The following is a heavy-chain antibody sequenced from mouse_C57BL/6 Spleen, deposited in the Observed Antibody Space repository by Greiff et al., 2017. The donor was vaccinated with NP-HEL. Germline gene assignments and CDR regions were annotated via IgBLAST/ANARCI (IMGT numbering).Heavy chain of an antibody. Sequence: QVQLQQSGAELVKPGASVKLSCKASGYTFTSYWMQWVKQRPGQGLEWIGEIDPSDSYTNYNQKFKGKATLTVDTSSSTAYMQLSSLTSEDSAVYYCARFNYGSSGAMDYWGQGTSVTVSS. CDR2: IDPSDSYT. V-gene: IGHV1-50*01. D-gene: IGHD1-1*01. CDR1: GYTFTSYW. CDR3: ARFNYGSSGAMDY. J-gene: IGHJ4*01.